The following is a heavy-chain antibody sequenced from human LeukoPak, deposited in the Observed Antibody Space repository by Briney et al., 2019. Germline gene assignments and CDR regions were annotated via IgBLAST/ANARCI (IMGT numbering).Heavy chain of an antibody. Sequence: ASVKVSCKASGYTFTGSYLYWVPQAPGQGLEWMGWINPNSGGTNYAQKFQGRVTMTRDTSISTAYMELSRLRSDDTAVYLCARGSGSLGYWGQGTLVTVSS. V-gene: IGHV1-2*02. CDR2: INPNSGGT. CDR3: ARGSGSLGY. CDR1: GYTFTGSY. D-gene: IGHD1-26*01. J-gene: IGHJ4*02.